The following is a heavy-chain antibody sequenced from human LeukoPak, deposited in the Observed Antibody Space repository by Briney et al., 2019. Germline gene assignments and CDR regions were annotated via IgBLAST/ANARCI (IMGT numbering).Heavy chain of an antibody. D-gene: IGHD3-3*01. CDR2: IYSGGST. CDR1: GFTVSSNY. V-gene: IGHV3-53*01. CDR3: AMSSYYDFWSGYPPLGY. Sequence: PGGSLRLSCAASGFTVSSNYMSWVRQAPGKGLEWVSVIYSGGSTYYADSVKGRFTISRDNSKNTLYLQMNSLRAEDTAVYYCAMSSYYDFWSGYPPLGYWGQGTLVTVSS. J-gene: IGHJ4*02.